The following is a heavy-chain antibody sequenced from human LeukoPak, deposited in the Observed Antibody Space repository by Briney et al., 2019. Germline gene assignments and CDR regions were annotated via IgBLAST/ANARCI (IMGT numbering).Heavy chain of an antibody. CDR3: ARSSNYGDELDY. J-gene: IGHJ4*02. V-gene: IGHV4-30-4*01. CDR2: IYYSGST. Sequence: PPETLSLTCTVSGGSISSGDYYWSWIRQPPGEGLEWIGYIYYSGSTYYNPSLKSRVTISVDTSKNQFSLKLSSVTAADTAVYYCARSSNYGDELDYWGQGILVTVSS. CDR1: GGSISSGDYY. D-gene: IGHD4-11*01.